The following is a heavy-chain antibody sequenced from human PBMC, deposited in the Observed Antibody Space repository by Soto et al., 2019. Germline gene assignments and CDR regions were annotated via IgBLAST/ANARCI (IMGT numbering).Heavy chain of an antibody. D-gene: IGHD3-3*01. CDR3: ARGTTLAIFDYGMDV. V-gene: IGHV3-30-3*01. CDR2: ISNDGTNK. Sequence: QVQLEESGGGVVQPGRSLRLSCVGTGFTFSSYAMHWVRQAPGKGLEWVAVISNDGTNKYYADSVEGRITISSDNSKNTLYLQMHSLRSEDTVVYYCARGTTLAIFDYGMDVWGQGATVTVSS. J-gene: IGHJ6*02. CDR1: GFTFSSYA.